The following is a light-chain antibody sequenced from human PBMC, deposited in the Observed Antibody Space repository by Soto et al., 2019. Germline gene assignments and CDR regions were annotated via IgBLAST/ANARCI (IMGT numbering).Light chain of an antibody. V-gene: IGKV3-20*01. CDR1: QSVSSSY. Sequence: EIVLTQSPGTLSLSPGERATLSCRASQSVSSSYLAWYQHKPGQAPRLLIYGASSRATGIPDRFSGSGSGTDFTLNISRLEPEDFAVYYCQQYGSYPETFGQGTKGEIK. J-gene: IGKJ1*01. CDR3: QQYGSYPET. CDR2: GAS.